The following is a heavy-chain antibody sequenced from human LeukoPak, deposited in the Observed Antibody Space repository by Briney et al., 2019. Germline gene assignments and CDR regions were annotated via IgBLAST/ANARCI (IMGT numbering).Heavy chain of an antibody. CDR3: AREGGDAFDV. CDR1: GDSVSSDSTA. Sequence: SQTLSLTCALSGDSVSSDSTAWNWIRQSPSRGLEWLGRTYFRSKWYNDYAVSVKSRITINPDTSKNELSLQLNSVTPEDTAVYYCAREGGDAFDVWGQGTMVTVSS. D-gene: IGHD1-26*01. CDR2: TYFRSKWYN. V-gene: IGHV6-1*01. J-gene: IGHJ3*01.